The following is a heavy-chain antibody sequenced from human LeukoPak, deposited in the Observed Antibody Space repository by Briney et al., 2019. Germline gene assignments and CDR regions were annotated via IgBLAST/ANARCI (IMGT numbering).Heavy chain of an antibody. Sequence: ASVKVSCKASGYTFTSYAMNWVRQAPGQGLEWMGWISAYNGNTNYAQKLQGRVTMTTDTSTSTAYMELRSLRSDDTAMYYCATALRLEALDLWGHGTMVTVSS. J-gene: IGHJ3*01. D-gene: IGHD3-16*01. V-gene: IGHV1-18*01. CDR2: ISAYNGNT. CDR1: GYTFTSYA. CDR3: ATALRLEALDL.